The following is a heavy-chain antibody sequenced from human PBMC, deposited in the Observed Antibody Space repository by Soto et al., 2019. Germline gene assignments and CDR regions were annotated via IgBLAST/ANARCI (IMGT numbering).Heavy chain of an antibody. V-gene: IGHV1-69*01. CDR3: ASVVTLTPPANYYYDMDV. D-gene: IGHD3-16*02. J-gene: IGHJ6*02. CDR1: GGTFSSYA. Sequence: QVQLVQSGAEVKKPGSSVEVSCKASGGTFSSYAISWVRQAPGQGLEWMGGIVSIYGTANYAQHFQERVTITADESTSTAYMELSSLRSEDSGVSSCASVVTLTPPANYYYDMDVWGQGTTVTVSS. CDR2: IVSIYGTA.